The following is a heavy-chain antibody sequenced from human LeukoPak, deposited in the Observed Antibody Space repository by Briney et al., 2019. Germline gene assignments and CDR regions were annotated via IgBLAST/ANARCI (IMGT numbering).Heavy chain of an antibody. J-gene: IGHJ4*02. Sequence: ASVKVSCKVSGYTLTELSMHWVRQAPGQGLEWMGWINPNSGGTNYAQKFQGRVTMTRDTSISTAYMELSRLRSDDTAVYYCASSYCGGDCYLRGWGQGTLVTVSS. CDR2: INPNSGGT. V-gene: IGHV1-2*02. D-gene: IGHD2-21*02. CDR3: ASSYCGGDCYLRG. CDR1: GYTLTELS.